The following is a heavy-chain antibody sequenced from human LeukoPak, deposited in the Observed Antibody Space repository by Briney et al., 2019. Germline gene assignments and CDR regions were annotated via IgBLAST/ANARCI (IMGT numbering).Heavy chain of an antibody. CDR3: ARWEGPISGDY. CDR2: IYYSGST. V-gene: IGHV4-39*01. CDR1: GGSISSSSYY. Sequence: PSETLSLTCTVSGGSISSSSYYWGWIRQPPGKGLEWIGSIYYSGSTYYNPSLKSRVTISVDTSKNQFSLKLSSVTAADTAVYYCARWEGPISGDYWGQGTLVTVSS. J-gene: IGHJ4*02. D-gene: IGHD1-26*01.